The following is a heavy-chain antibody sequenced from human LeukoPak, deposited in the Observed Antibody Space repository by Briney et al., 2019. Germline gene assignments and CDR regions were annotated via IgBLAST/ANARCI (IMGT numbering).Heavy chain of an antibody. Sequence: PRASVKVSCKASGGTFSSYAISWVRQAPGQGLEWMGWISAYNGNTNYAQKLQGRVTMTTDTSTSTAYMELRSLRSDDTAVYYCARDPRGYCSSTSCYMPLDYWGQGTLVTVSS. CDR2: ISAYNGNT. J-gene: IGHJ4*02. CDR1: GGTFSSYA. CDR3: ARDPRGYCSSTSCYMPLDY. V-gene: IGHV1-18*01. D-gene: IGHD2-2*02.